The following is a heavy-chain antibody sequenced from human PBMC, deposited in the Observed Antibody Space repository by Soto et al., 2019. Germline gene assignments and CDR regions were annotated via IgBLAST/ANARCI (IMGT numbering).Heavy chain of an antibody. Sequence: GGSLRLSCGVSGFTFSNYAMSWVRQAQGKGLEWVSTISGSGGSTYYADSVKGRFTISRDNSENTLSLQMNSLRAEDTAVYYCAKDKAHSGYDQNWFDPWGQGTLVTVSS. J-gene: IGHJ5*02. V-gene: IGHV3-23*01. CDR2: ISGSGGST. D-gene: IGHD5-12*01. CDR1: GFTFSNYA. CDR3: AKDKAHSGYDQNWFDP.